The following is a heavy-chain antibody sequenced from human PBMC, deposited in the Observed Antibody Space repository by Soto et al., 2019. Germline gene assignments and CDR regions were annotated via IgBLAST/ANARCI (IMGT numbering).Heavy chain of an antibody. CDR2: INPNSGGT. V-gene: IGHV1-2*04. Sequence: QVQLVQSGAEVKKPGASVKVSCKASGYTFTGYYMHWVRQAPGQGLEWMGWINPNSGGTNYAQKFQGWVTMTRDTSFSTAYMELSRLRSDDTAVYYCARERRGTTGTGNYYYYYGMDVWGQGTTVTVSS. D-gene: IGHD1-1*01. J-gene: IGHJ6*02. CDR3: ARERRGTTGTGNYYYYYGMDV. CDR1: GYTFTGYY.